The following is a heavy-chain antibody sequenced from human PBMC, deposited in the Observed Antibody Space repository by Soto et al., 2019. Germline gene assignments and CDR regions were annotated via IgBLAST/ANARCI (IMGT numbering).Heavy chain of an antibody. CDR1: GYSFTSYW. J-gene: IGHJ5*02. V-gene: IGHV5-51*01. D-gene: IGHD3-22*01. CDR3: ARTAHYYDSSGYYPPQPFDP. CDR2: IYPGDSDT. Sequence: GESLKISCKGSGYSFTSYWIVWVRQMPGKGLEWMGIIYPGDSDTRYSPSFQGQVTISADKSISTAYLQWSSLKASDTAMYYCARTAHYYDSSGYYPPQPFDPWGQGTLVTVSS.